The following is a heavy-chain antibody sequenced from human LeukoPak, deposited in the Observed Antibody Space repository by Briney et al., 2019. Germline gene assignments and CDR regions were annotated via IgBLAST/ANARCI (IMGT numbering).Heavy chain of an antibody. CDR1: GFTFSSYS. D-gene: IGHD6-19*01. V-gene: IGHV3-21*01. CDR3: ARGYSSGWPPDY. J-gene: IGHJ4*02. CDR2: ISSSSNYI. Sequence: GGSLRLSCAASGFTFSSYSMNWVRQAPGKGLEWVSSISSSSNYIYYADSVKGRFTISRDNAKNSLYLQMNSLRAEDTAVYYCARGYSSGWPPDYWGQGTLVTVSS.